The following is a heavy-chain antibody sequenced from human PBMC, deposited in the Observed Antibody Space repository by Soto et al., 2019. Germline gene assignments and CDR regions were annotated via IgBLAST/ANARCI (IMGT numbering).Heavy chain of an antibody. CDR3: ARGGQWDFLSDY. CDR2: VSAYNGNT. V-gene: IGHV1-18*01. CDR1: GYTVSRYY. J-gene: IGHJ4*02. D-gene: IGHD1-26*01. Sequence: ASVKVACKASGYTVSRYYIKGVRQAPGQGLEWMGWVSAYNGNTHYEQKLQGRVTLTTDTSTSTAYMELRSLRSDDTAVYFCARGGQWDFLSDYWGQGTLVTVSS.